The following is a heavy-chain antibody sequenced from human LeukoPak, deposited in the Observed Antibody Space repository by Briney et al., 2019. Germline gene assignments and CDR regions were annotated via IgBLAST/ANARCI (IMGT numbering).Heavy chain of an antibody. D-gene: IGHD3-3*01. CDR3: ARGRFLEWLPVPDY. Sequence: GGSLRLSCAASGFTFSSYELNWVRQAPGKGLERVSYISSSGSTIYYADSVKGRFTISRDNAKNSLYLQMNSLRSEDTALYYCARGRFLEWLPVPDYWGQGTLVTVSS. J-gene: IGHJ4*02. V-gene: IGHV3-48*03. CDR1: GFTFSSYE. CDR2: ISSSGSTI.